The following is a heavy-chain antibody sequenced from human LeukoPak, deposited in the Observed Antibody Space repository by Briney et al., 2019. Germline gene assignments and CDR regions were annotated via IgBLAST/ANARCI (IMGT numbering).Heavy chain of an antibody. V-gene: IGHV5-51*01. D-gene: IGHD5-18*01. J-gene: IGHJ4*02. CDR1: GYSFTSYS. CDR3: ARRGEAMDPFDY. Sequence: GGSLKISCKDSGYSFTSYSFGWVRQMPGKGLEWMGIIYPGDSDTRYSPSFQGQVNISAHKSINTAYLQWSSLKASDTAIYYCARRGEAMDPFDYWGQGTLVTVSS. CDR2: IYPGDSDT.